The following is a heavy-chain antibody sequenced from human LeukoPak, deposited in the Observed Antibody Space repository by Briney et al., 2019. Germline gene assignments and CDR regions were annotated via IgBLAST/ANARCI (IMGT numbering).Heavy chain of an antibody. CDR3: AKGGHSVGKGYYFDY. J-gene: IGHJ4*02. Sequence: GGSLRLSCAASGFTFSSYAMSWVRQAPGKGLEWVSAISGSGGSTYYADSVKGRFTISRDNSKNTLYLQMNSLRAEDTAVYYCAKGGHSVGKGYYFDYWGQGTLVTVSS. D-gene: IGHD7-27*01. V-gene: IGHV3-23*01. CDR1: GFTFSSYA. CDR2: ISGSGGST.